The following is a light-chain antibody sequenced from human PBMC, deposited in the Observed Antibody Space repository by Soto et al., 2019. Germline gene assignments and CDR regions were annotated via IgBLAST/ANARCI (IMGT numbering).Light chain of an antibody. V-gene: IGKV1-33*01. J-gene: IGKJ2*01. CDR1: RDIQNY. CDR2: DAE. Sequence: DLQMTQSPSPLSASVGERVTITCQASRDIQNYLNWYQQKSGKAPKLLISDAETLESGVPSRFSGSGFGTHFTLTIASLESEDFATYYCQQYDSVPYTFGQGTKLDI. CDR3: QQYDSVPYT.